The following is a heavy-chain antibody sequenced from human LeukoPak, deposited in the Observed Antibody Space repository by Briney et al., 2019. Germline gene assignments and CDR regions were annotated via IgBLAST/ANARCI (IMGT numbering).Heavy chain of an antibody. V-gene: IGHV1-18*01. J-gene: IGHJ4*02. D-gene: IGHD3-22*01. CDR3: ARSAYDSSAAPPHW. CDR1: GYTFTSYG. CDR2: ISAYNGNT. Sequence: ASVKVSCKASGYTFTSYGISWVRQAPGQGLEWMGWISAYNGNTNYAQKLQGRVTMTTDTSTSTAYMELRSLRSDDTAVYYCARSAYDSSAAPPHWWGQGTLVTVSS.